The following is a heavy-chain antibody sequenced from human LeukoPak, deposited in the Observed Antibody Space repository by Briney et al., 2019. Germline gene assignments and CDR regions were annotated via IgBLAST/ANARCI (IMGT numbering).Heavy chain of an antibody. V-gene: IGHV4-34*01. J-gene: IGHJ4*02. CDR3: ARGNILSGYCFDF. Sequence: PSETLSLTCAVYGGSITGYYWSWIRQPPGKGLEWVGEIHYTGATSYNPSLKSRATISIDTSRNQVSLKLSSVTAADTAVYYCARGNILSGYCFDFWGQGALVTVSS. D-gene: IGHD3-9*01. CDR2: IHYTGAT. CDR1: GGSITGYY.